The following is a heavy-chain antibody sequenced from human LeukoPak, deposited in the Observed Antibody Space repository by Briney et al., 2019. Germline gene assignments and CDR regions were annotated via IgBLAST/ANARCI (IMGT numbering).Heavy chain of an antibody. V-gene: IGHV1-2*04. D-gene: IGHD1-26*01. CDR3: ARAKLKNSLDY. CDR2: INPNSGGT. CDR1: GGTFSSYA. J-gene: IGHJ4*02. Sequence: ASVKVSCKASGGTFSSYAISWVRQAPGQGLEWMGWINPNSGGTNYAQKFRGWVTMTRDTSISTAYMELSRLRSDDTAVYYCARAKLKNSLDYWGQGTLVTVSS.